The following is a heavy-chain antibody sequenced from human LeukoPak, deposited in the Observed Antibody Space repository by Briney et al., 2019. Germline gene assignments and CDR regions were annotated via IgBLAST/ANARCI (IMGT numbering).Heavy chain of an antibody. Sequence: PGGSLRLSCAASGFTFSTYWMSWVRQAPGKGLEWVANINTDGSQTYYVDSVKGRFTASRDNAKSSLYLQMNSPRAEDTAVYYCAGANQFDFWGQGTLVIVSS. CDR3: AGANQFDF. CDR1: GFTFSTYW. J-gene: IGHJ5*01. V-gene: IGHV3-7*02. CDR2: INTDGSQT. D-gene: IGHD1-14*01.